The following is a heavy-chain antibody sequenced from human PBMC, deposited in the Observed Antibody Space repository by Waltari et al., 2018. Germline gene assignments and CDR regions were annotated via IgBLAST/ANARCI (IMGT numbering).Heavy chain of an antibody. V-gene: IGHV3-7*03. CDR1: GVTFSSYW. Sequence: EVQLVESGGGLVQPGGSLRLSCAASGVTFSSYWMSWVRQAPGKGLEWVANIKQDGSEKYYVDSVKGRFTISRDNAKNSLYLQMNSLRAEDTAVYYCAREVYDYVWGSYRYDYWGQGTLVTVSS. CDR3: AREVYDYVWGSYRYDY. J-gene: IGHJ4*02. D-gene: IGHD3-16*02. CDR2: IKQDGSEK.